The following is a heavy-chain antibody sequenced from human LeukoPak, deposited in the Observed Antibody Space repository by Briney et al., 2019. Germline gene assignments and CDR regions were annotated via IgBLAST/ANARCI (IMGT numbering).Heavy chain of an antibody. Sequence: PGGSLRLSCAASGFTFSNYDMHWVRRAPDKGLEWVAVIWYDGSNKYYADSVKGRFTISRDNSNSTLYLQMNSLRAEDTAVYYCARDKSTSCYYFDYWGQGALVTVSS. CDR1: GFTFSNYD. D-gene: IGHD2-2*01. CDR3: ARDKSTSCYYFDY. J-gene: IGHJ4*02. V-gene: IGHV3-33*01. CDR2: IWYDGSNK.